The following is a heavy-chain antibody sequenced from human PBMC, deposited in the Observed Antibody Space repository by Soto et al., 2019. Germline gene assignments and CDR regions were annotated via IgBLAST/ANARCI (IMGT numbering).Heavy chain of an antibody. Sequence: SVKGYCQASGYTFTSYDVNWVRQATVQGLEWMGWMNPNSGNTGYAQKFQGRVTMTRNTSISTAYMELSSLRSEDTAVYYCARELRYGGNYYYYYGMDVWGQGTTVTVSS. CDR2: MNPNSGNT. D-gene: IGHD2-15*01. V-gene: IGHV1-8*01. CDR1: GYTFTSYD. CDR3: ARELRYGGNYYYYYGMDV. J-gene: IGHJ6*02.